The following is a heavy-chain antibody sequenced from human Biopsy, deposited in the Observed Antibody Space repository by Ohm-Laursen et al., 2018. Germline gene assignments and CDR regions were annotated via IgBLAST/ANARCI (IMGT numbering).Heavy chain of an antibody. CDR1: GGSVSSGDYY. V-gene: IGHV4-61*03. J-gene: IGHJ1*01. Sequence: GTLSLTCIVSGGSVSSGDYYWTWIRQPPGKGLEWIGHISYTGYTSYKSSLKSRVTISLDTSRKHFSLRLTSLAAADTAVYYCARGSNEYGGLYFPHWGQGTLVTVSS. D-gene: IGHD4-23*01. CDR2: ISYTGYT. CDR3: ARGSNEYGGLYFPH.